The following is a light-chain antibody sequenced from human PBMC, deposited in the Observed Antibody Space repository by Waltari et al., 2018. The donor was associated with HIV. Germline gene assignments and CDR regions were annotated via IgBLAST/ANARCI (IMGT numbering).Light chain of an antibody. CDR3: QQYYSTPRT. J-gene: IGKJ1*01. V-gene: IGKV4-1*01. CDR2: WAS. CDR1: QKILFSSTNKNY. Sequence: DIVLTQSPDSLAVSLGERATMNCKSSQKILFSSTNKNYLSWYQQRPGKPPRLLIYWASTRESGVPERFTGSGSGTNFTLTISRLQADDVAVYFCQQYYSTPRTFGQGTKV.